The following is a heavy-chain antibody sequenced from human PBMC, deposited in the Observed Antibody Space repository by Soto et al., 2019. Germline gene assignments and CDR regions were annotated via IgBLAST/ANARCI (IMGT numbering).Heavy chain of an antibody. D-gene: IGHD2-15*01. CDR3: ARDPNCSGGSCHDAFDS. CDR1: GFTFSSYW. Sequence: GGSLRLSCTASGFTFSSYWMSWVRQAPGKGLEWVANIKQDGSEKYYVDSVKGRFTISRDNAKNTLYLQMNSLRAEDTAVYYCARDPNCSGGSCHDAFDSWGQGTMVTVSS. J-gene: IGHJ3*02. CDR2: IKQDGSEK. V-gene: IGHV3-7*01.